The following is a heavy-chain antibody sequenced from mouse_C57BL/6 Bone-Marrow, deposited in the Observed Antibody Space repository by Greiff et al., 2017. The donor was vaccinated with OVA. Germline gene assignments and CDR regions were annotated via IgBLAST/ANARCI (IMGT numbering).Heavy chain of an antibody. Sequence: LVESGPELVKPGASVKMSCKASGYTFTDYYMHWVKQKPGKGLEWIGEIYPGSGNTYYNEKFKGKATLTADTSSSTAYMQLSSLTSEDSAVRRGNWYFDVWGTGTTVTVSS. J-gene: IGHJ1*03. V-gene: IGHV1-83*01. CDR1: YTFTDYYM. CDR3: WYFDV. CDR2: YPGSGNTY.